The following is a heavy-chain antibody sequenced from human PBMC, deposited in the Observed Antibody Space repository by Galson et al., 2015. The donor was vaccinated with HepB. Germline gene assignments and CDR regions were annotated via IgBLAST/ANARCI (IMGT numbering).Heavy chain of an antibody. D-gene: IGHD3-3*01. CDR2: INAGNGNT. CDR3: AREYDFWQTSDY. CDR1: GYTFTSYA. J-gene: IGHJ4*02. V-gene: IGHV1-3*01. Sequence: SVKVSCKASGYTFTSYAMHWVRQAPGQRLEWMGWINAGNGNTKYSQKFQGRVTITRDTSASTAYMELSSLRSEDTAVYYYAREYDFWQTSDYWGQGTLVTVSS.